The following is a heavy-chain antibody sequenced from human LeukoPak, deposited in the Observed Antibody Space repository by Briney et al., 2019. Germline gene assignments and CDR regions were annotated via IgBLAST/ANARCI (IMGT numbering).Heavy chain of an antibody. J-gene: IGHJ4*02. V-gene: IGHV5-51*03. CDR3: ARVDPGYCSGGSCYSGSVDY. CDR2: IYPGDSDT. Sequence: GESLKISCKGSGCSFTSYWIGWVRQMPGKGLEWMGIIYPGDSDTRYSPSFQGQVTISADKSISTAYLQWSSLKASDTAMYYCARVDPGYCSGGSCYSGSVDYWGQGTLVTVSS. D-gene: IGHD2-15*01. CDR1: GCSFTSYW.